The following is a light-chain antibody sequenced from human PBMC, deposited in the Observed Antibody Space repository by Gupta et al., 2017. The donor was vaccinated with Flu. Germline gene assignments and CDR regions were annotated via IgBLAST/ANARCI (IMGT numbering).Light chain of an antibody. Sequence: SYELTQPPSPSASPGPTARITSSGDALPNQFAYWYPQKPGQAPVLVSFKDTERPSGIPERFSGSRSGTTATLTISGVQAEDEADYYCQSADSTETYVVFGGGTKLSVL. CDR3: QSADSTETYVV. V-gene: IGLV3-25*03. CDR2: KDT. CDR1: ALPNQF. J-gene: IGLJ2*01.